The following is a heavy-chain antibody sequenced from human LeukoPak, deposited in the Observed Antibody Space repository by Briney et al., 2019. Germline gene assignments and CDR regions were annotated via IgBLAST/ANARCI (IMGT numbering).Heavy chain of an antibody. CDR1: GFTFSSYS. J-gene: IGHJ3*02. CDR2: ISSSSTI. D-gene: IGHD3-10*01. Sequence: GGSLRLSCAASGFTFSSYSMNWVRQAPGKGLEWVSYISSSSTIYYADSVKGRFTISRDNAKNSLYLQMNSLRDEDTAVYYCARVVVLWFRELFPDAFDIWGQGTMVTVSS. CDR3: ARVVVLWFRELFPDAFDI. V-gene: IGHV3-48*02.